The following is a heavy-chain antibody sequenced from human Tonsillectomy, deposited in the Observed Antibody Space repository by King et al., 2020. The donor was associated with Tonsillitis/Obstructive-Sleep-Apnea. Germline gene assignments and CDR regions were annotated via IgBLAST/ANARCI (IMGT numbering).Heavy chain of an antibody. J-gene: IGHJ5*02. CDR1: GFSLSTSGVG. D-gene: IGHD2/OR15-2a*01. V-gene: IGHV2-5*02. Sequence: TLKESGPTLVKPTQTLTLTCTFSGFSLSTSGVGVGWIRQPPGKALEWLALIYWDDDKRYSPSLKSRLSITKDTSKKQVVLTMTNMDPVDTATYYCAPSGHCNSISRHNWFDPWGQGTLVTVSS. CDR2: IYWDDDK. CDR3: APSGHCNSISRHNWFDP.